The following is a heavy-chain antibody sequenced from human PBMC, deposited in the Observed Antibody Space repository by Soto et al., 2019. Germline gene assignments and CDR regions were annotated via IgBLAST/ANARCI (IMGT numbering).Heavy chain of an antibody. J-gene: IGHJ3*02. CDR3: ARGGSSGWYGAFDI. CDR2: IGTAGDT. Sequence: GGSLRLSCAASGFTFSSYDMHWVRQATGKGLEWVSAIGTAGDTYYPGSVKGRFTISRENAKNSLYLQMNSLRAGDTAVYYCARGGSSGWYGAFDIWGQGTMVTVSS. CDR1: GFTFSSYD. D-gene: IGHD6-19*01. V-gene: IGHV3-13*01.